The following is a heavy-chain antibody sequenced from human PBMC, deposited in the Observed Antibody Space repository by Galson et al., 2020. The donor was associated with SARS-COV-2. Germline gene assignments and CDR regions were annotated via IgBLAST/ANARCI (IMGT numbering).Heavy chain of an antibody. CDR3: ARDHVGGYSYIFDY. CDR1: GFTFSSYA. V-gene: IGHV3-30-3*01. J-gene: IGHJ4*02. CDR2: ISYDGSNK. Sequence: GGSLRLSCAASGFTFSSYAMHWVRQAPGKGLEWVAVISYDGSNKYYADSVKGRFTIPRDNSKNTMYLQMNSLRAEDTAVYYCARDHVGGYSYIFDYWGQGTLVTVSS. D-gene: IGHD5-18*01.